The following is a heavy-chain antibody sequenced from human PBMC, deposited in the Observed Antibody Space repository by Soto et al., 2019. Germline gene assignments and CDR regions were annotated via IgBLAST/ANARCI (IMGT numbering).Heavy chain of an antibody. CDR2: IDPSDSDI. CDR3: ARSFFDNFDY. V-gene: IGHV5-51*01. J-gene: IGHJ4*01. D-gene: IGHD3-3*01. CDR1: GYSFTSYW. Sequence: PGESLKISCKGSGYSFTSYWIGWVRQMPGKGLEWMGIIDPSDSDIRYSPSFQGQVTISADKSISTAYLQWSSLKASDTAIYYCARSFFDNFDYWRHGTLVTVSS.